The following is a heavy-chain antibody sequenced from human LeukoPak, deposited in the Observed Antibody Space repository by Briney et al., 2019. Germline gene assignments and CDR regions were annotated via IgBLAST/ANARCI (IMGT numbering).Heavy chain of an antibody. D-gene: IGHD1-1*01. Sequence: GASVTVSCKVSGYTLTELSLHWLRQAPGKGLEWMGRFDPEDGETSYARKFQGRVTMTEDTSTDTAYMELSSLRCEDTAVYFCAVSLTTGGYYGMDVWGQGTTVTVSS. J-gene: IGHJ6*02. CDR3: AVSLTTGGYYGMDV. CDR2: FDPEDGET. V-gene: IGHV1-24*01. CDR1: GYTLTELS.